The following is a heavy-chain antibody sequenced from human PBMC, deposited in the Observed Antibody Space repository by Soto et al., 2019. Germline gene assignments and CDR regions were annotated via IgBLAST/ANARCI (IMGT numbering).Heavy chain of an antibody. D-gene: IGHD1-20*01. J-gene: IGHJ4*02. CDR2: IYYSGST. CDR1: GGSIISYY. CDR3: ARGTRALITSFFAY. Sequence: SETLSLTCTVSGGSIISYYWSWMRQPPGKGLEWIGYIYYSGSTDYNPSLRGRVIISLHTSKSQFSLSLRSATAADTATYYCARGTRALITSFFAYWGQGIPVTVSS. V-gene: IGHV4-59*03.